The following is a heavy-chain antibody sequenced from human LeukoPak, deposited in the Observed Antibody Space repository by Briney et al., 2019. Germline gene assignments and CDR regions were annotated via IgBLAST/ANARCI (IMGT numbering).Heavy chain of an antibody. J-gene: IGHJ4*02. Sequence: SGTLSLTCTVSGDSINSLGLWSWVRQPPGKGLEWIGEMYLSGTTHSNPSVKSRVTISIDKSKNQFFLNLSSVTAADTAVYYCAGLVGRYSSGLYYYYFDYWGQGTLVTVSS. V-gene: IGHV4-4*02. D-gene: IGHD3-22*01. CDR1: GDSINSLGL. CDR3: AGLVGRYSSGLYYYYFDY. CDR2: MYLSGTT.